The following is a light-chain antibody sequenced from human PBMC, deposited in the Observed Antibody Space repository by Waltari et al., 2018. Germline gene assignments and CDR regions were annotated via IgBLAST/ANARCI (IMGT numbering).Light chain of an antibody. V-gene: IGLV3-19*01. CDR2: DKN. CDR1: SLRSYY. J-gene: IGLJ2*01. Sequence: TQDPAVSVAMGQTVRITCQGDSLRSYYASWYQQRPGQAPILVIYDKNSRPPGVPDRFSASSSDNTASLTITGAQAEDEAYYYCHSRDASGVGGTFGGGTKLTVL. CDR3: HSRDASGVGGT.